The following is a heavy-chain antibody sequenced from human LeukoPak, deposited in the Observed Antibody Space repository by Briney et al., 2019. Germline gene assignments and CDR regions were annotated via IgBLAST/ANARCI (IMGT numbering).Heavy chain of an antibody. CDR2: IYPGDSDT. CDR1: GYSFTSYW. V-gene: IGHV5-51*01. J-gene: IGHJ6*02. Sequence: GESLKISCKGSGYSFTSYWIGWVRQMPGKGLEWMGIIYPGDSDTRYSPSFQGQVTISADKSISTAYLQWSSLKASDTAMYYCARTIAAAGISYYYYYYGMDDWGQGTTVTVSS. D-gene: IGHD6-13*01. CDR3: ARTIAAAGISYYYYYYGMDD.